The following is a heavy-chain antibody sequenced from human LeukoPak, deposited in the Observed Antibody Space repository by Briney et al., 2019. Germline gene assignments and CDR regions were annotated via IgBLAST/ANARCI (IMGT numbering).Heavy chain of an antibody. CDR3: AKEVYYFDTSGLYSFAFDI. CDR2: ISASGGST. CDR1: GFTFSGYW. D-gene: IGHD3-22*01. V-gene: IGHV3-23*01. J-gene: IGHJ3*02. Sequence: GGSLRLSCVASGFTFSGYWMSWVRQAPGKGLEWVSDISASGGSTDYADSVKGRFTISRDNSKNTLYLQMNSLRVEDTAVYYCAKEVYYFDTSGLYSFAFDIWGQGTMVTVPS.